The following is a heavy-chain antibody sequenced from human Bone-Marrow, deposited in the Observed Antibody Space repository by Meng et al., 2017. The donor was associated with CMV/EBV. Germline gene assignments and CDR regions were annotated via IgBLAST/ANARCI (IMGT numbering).Heavy chain of an antibody. Sequence: ASVKVSCKASGYTFTGYYMHWVRQAPGQGLEWMGWINPNSGGTNYAQKFQGRVTMTRDTSISTAYMELSRLRSDDTAVYYCARLPGRAVAGTDYWGQGTLVTVSS. CDR2: INPNSGGT. CDR3: ARLPGRAVAGTDY. J-gene: IGHJ4*02. D-gene: IGHD6-19*01. CDR1: GYTFTGYY. V-gene: IGHV1-2*02.